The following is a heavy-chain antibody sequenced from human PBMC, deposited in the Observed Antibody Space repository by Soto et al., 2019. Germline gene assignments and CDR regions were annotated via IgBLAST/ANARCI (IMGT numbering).Heavy chain of an antibody. CDR3: AKLSQYSSSYYFNS. D-gene: IGHD6-6*01. CDR1: GFTFNSYA. CDR2: VSGLGATT. V-gene: IGHV3-23*01. J-gene: IGHJ4*02. Sequence: GGSLRLSCAASGFTFNSYAMSWVRQAPGKGLEWVSSVSGLGATTHHADSVQGRFTISRDNSRNTLYLQMNSLRAEDTAVYYCAKLSQYSSSYYFNSWGQGTLVTVSS.